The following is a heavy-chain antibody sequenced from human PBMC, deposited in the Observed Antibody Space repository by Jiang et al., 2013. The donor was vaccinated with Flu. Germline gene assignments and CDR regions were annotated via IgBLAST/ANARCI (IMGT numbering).Heavy chain of an antibody. CDR2: ISSSGSTI. CDR1: GFTFSSYE. V-gene: IGHV3-48*03. Sequence: GLVQPGGSLRLSCAASGFTFSSYEMNWVRQAPGKGLEWVSYISSSGSTIYYADSVKGRFTISRDNAKNSLYLQMNSLRAEDTAVYYCARCRFLEWLPQLTYYYYYGMDVWGQGTTVTVSS. CDR3: ARCRFLEWLPQLTYYYYYGMDV. J-gene: IGHJ6*02. D-gene: IGHD3-3*01.